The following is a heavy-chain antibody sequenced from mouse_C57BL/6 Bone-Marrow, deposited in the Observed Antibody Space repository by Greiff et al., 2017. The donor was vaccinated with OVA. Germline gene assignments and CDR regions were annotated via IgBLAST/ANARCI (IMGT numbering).Heavy chain of an antibody. Sequence: VQLQQPGAELVRPGASVKLSCKASGYTFTSYWMHWVKQRPGQGLEWIGVIDPSDSYTNYNQKFQGKATLTVDTSSSTAYMQLSSLTSGDSAVYYCARSPGGYWGQGNLVTVSA. CDR1: GYTFTSYW. CDR3: ARSPGGY. CDR2: IDPSDSYT. J-gene: IGHJ3*01. V-gene: IGHV1-59*01.